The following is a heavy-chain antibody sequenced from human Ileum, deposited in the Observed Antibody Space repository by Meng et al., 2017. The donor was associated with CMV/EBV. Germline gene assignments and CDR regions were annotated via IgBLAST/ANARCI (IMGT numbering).Heavy chain of an antibody. Sequence: GGSLRLSCAVSGFNFESSEMNWVRQAPGKGLEWVSYISGPGKAIYYADSVRGRFTISRDNAKNSVSLQMSGLRAEDTAVYYCAKSLTYFHYHGMDVWGQGTTVTVSS. J-gene: IGHJ6*02. CDR1: GFNFESSE. D-gene: IGHD4/OR15-4a*01. CDR3: AKSLTYFHYHGMDV. V-gene: IGHV3-48*03. CDR2: ISGPGKAI.